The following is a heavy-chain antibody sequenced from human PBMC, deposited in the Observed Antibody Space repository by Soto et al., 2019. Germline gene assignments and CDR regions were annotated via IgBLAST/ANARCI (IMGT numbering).Heavy chain of an antibody. J-gene: IGHJ6*02. V-gene: IGHV3-30*18. CDR3: AKDRLEISGWLDYCYGMDV. CDR2: ISDDGSYK. D-gene: IGHD6-19*01. CDR1: GFTFSTYG. Sequence: GGSLRLSCAASGFTFSTYGMHWVRQAPGKGLEWVAVISDDGSYKNFADSVKGRFTISRDNAKNTLYLQMNSLRAEDTAVYYCAKDRLEISGWLDYCYGMDVWGQGTTVTVSS.